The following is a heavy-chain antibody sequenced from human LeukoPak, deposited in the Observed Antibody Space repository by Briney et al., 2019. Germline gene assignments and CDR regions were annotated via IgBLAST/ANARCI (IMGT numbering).Heavy chain of an antibody. CDR2: INPNSGGT. Sequence: ASVKVSCKASGYTFTGYYMHWVRQAPGQGLEWMGWINPNSGGTNYAQKFQGRVTMTRDTSISTAYMELSRLRSDDTAVYYCARDVRDYYDSSGYPDYWGQGTLVTVSS. CDR3: ARDVRDYYDSSGYPDY. J-gene: IGHJ4*02. D-gene: IGHD3-22*01. V-gene: IGHV1-2*02. CDR1: GYTFTGYY.